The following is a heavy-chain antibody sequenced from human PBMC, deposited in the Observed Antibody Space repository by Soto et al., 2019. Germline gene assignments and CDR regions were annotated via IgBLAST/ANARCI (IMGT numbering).Heavy chain of an antibody. V-gene: IGHV1-18*01. Sequence: VQLVQSGVEVKKPGASVKVSCKASGYTFTNYGISWVRQAPGQGLERMGWINTYNGNTNYAQKVQGRVTMTTETSTSTAYMELRSLRSDDTAVYYCARDLLYSTRSTVRFDIWGQGTMLTVSS. J-gene: IGHJ3*02. CDR1: GYTFTNYG. CDR2: INTYNGNT. D-gene: IGHD6-13*01. CDR3: ARDLLYSTRSTVRFDI.